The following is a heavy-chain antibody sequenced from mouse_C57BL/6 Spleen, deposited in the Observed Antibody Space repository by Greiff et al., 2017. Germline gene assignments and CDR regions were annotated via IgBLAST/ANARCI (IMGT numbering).Heavy chain of an antibody. D-gene: IGHD1-1*01. Sequence: VQLQQPGAELVKPGASVKLSCKASGYTFTSYWMHWVKQRPGQGLEWIGMIHPNSGSTNYNEKFKSKATLTVDKSSSTAYMQLSSLTSEDSAVYYCARNYYGSSYVDYYAMDYWGQGTSVTVSS. CDR1: GYTFTSYW. CDR2: IHPNSGST. CDR3: ARNYYGSSYVDYYAMDY. V-gene: IGHV1-64*01. J-gene: IGHJ4*01.